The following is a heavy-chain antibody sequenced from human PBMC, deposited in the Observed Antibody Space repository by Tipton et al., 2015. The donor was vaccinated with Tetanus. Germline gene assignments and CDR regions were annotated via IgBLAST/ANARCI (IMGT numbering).Heavy chain of an antibody. CDR3: ARDRASYRYSSSSWDS. V-gene: IGHV1-69*01. CDR1: GGTFSSHA. J-gene: IGHJ4*02. D-gene: IGHD6-6*01. CDR2: IVPLYGTG. Sequence: QVQLVQSGAEVKKPGSSVKVSCRISGGTFSSHAINWVRQGPGQGLEWMGGIVPLYGTGNHAQKFEGRVTISADESTRTVYMEVSRLRHDDTAVYYCARDRASYRYSSSSWDSWGQGTLVSVSS.